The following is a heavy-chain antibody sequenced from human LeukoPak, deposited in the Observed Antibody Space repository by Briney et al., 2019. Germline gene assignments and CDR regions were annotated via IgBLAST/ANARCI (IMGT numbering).Heavy chain of an antibody. Sequence: ASVKFSCKTSGFTFTNYGMHWVRQATGQRLEWMGWINGGNENAKYSQNFQGRVTIIRDTSASTAYMALSSLRSEDTAVYYCARVPLHDSSGHYYPHWGQGTLVTVSS. CDR3: ARVPLHDSSGHYYPH. V-gene: IGHV1-3*01. J-gene: IGHJ1*01. CDR1: GFTFTNYG. CDR2: INGGNENA. D-gene: IGHD3-22*01.